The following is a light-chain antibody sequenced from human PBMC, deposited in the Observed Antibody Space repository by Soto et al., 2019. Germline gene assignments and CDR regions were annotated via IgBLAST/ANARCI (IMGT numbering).Light chain of an antibody. J-gene: IGLJ2*01. CDR2: WSS. CDR1: ISNFENSH. V-gene: IGLV1-47*01. Sequence: QSVLSQPPSASGTPGQRVTISCSGQISNFENSHVYWYQQIPGMAPKFLIYWSSRRASGVPDRFSGSKSGTSASLAINGLRSEDEADYYCAAWDDSLSAVVFGGGTKVTVL. CDR3: AAWDDSLSAVV.